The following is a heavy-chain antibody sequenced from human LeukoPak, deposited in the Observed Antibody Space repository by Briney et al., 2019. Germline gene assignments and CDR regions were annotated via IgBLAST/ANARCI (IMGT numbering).Heavy chain of an antibody. D-gene: IGHD3-3*01. V-gene: IGHV3-49*04. CDR3: TRDRAEDFWSGYYTYYYYMDV. CDR2: IRSKAYGGTT. CDR1: GFTFGDYA. J-gene: IGHJ6*03. Sequence: PGRSLRLSCTASGFTFGDYAMSWVRQAPGKGLEWVGFIRSKAYGGTTEYAASVKGRFTISRDDSKSIAYLQMNSLKTEDTAVYYCTRDRAEDFWSGYYTYYYYMDVWGKGTTVTVSS.